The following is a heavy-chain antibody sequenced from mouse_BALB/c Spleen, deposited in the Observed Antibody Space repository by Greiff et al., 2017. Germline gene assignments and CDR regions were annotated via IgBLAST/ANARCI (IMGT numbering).Heavy chain of an antibody. CDR2: INPYNGDT. CDR1: GYSFTGYF. Sequence: VQLQQSGPELVKPGASVKISCKASGYSFTGYFMNWVMQSHGKSLEWIGRINPYNGDTFYNQKFKGKATLTVDKSSSTAHMELRSLASEDSAVYYCARYYTDAMDYWGQGTSVTVSS. V-gene: IGHV1-20*02. J-gene: IGHJ4*01. CDR3: ARYYTDAMDY. D-gene: IGHD2-12*01.